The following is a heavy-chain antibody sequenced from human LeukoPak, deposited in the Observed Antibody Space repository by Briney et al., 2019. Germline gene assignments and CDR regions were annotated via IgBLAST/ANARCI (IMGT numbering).Heavy chain of an antibody. J-gene: IGHJ5*02. CDR2: VNGDGSRT. CDR1: GFTFSSYW. D-gene: IGHD3-10*01. V-gene: IGHV3-74*01. Sequence: GGSLRLSCAASGFTFSSYWMHWVRQAPGKGLVWVSRVNGDGSRTSNADSVKGRFTISRGNAKNTLYLQMNSLRAEDTAVYYCARDLDGSGNYHWFDPWGQGTLVTVSS. CDR3: ARDLDGSGNYHWFDP.